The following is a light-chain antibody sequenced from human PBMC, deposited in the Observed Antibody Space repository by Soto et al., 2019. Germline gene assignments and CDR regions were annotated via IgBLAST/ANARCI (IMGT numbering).Light chain of an antibody. V-gene: IGKV1-39*01. J-gene: IGKJ1*01. Sequence: DIQVTQSPPSLSASVGDRVTITCRASQYIGNYLNWYQHKPGKAPQLLIYSASTLQIGVPSRFSGSVSGTDFTLTITTLQPEDFATYYCQQSYSTPPTFGQGTKVEIK. CDR3: QQSYSTPPT. CDR2: SAS. CDR1: QYIGNY.